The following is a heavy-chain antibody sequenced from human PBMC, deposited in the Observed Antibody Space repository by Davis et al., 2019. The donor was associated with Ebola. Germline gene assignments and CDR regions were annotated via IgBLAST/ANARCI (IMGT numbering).Heavy chain of an antibody. J-gene: IGHJ3*02. CDR3: ARESVVGGSDDAFDI. D-gene: IGHD1-26*01. Sequence: PGGSLRLSCAASAFSFPDYAMHWVRQAPGKGLEWVSGISWNSGSIGYADSVKGRFTISRDNAKNSVFLQMDSLRAEDTALYYCARESVVGGSDDAFDIWGQGTMVTVSS. V-gene: IGHV3-9*01. CDR2: ISWNSGSI. CDR1: AFSFPDYA.